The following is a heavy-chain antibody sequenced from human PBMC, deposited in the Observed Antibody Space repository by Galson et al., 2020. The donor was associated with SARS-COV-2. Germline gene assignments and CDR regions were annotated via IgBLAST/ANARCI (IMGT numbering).Heavy chain of an antibody. J-gene: IGHJ4*02. CDR2: ISGSGDST. V-gene: IGHV3-23*01. D-gene: IGHD6-19*01. CDR3: AKDYASGWSPDY. CDR1: GFTFSSSA. Sequence: GESLKISCAASGFTFSSSALTWARQAPGRGLEWLSAISGSGDSTYYADSVKGRFTISRDNSKNMMYLHINSLRAEDTALYYCAKDYASGWSPDYWGQGTLVTVSS.